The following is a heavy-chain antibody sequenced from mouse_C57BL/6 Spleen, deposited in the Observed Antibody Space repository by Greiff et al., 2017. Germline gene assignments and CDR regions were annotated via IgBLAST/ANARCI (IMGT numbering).Heavy chain of an antibody. V-gene: IGHV1-15*01. CDR3: TRKGVRITTVVGISYYFDY. Sequence: QVQLQESGAELVRPGASVTLSCKASGYTFTDYEMHWVKQTPVHGLEWIGAINPDTGGTAYNQKFKGKAILTADTSSSTAYMQLRSLTSEDSAVYYCTRKGVRITTVVGISYYFDYWGQGTTLTVSS. D-gene: IGHD1-1*01. CDR2: INPDTGGT. J-gene: IGHJ2*01. CDR1: GYTFTDYE.